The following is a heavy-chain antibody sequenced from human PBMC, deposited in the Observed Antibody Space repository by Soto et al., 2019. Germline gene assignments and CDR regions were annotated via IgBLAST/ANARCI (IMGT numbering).Heavy chain of an antibody. CDR2: IYLGESDT. J-gene: IGHJ6*02. V-gene: IGHV5-51*01. Sequence: GESLKISCKGSGYSFTNYWSGWVRQMPGKGLEWMEIIYLGESDTRYSPPFQGQGTTSADKSISTSYLQWSSLKASDTAMYYCARYGCSGGSCQSGGMDVWGRVTKVTVSS. D-gene: IGHD2-15*01. CDR1: GYSFTNYW. CDR3: ARYGCSGGSCQSGGMDV.